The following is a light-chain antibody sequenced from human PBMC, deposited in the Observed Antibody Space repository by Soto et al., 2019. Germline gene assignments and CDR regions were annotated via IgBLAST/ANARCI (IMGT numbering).Light chain of an antibody. CDR3: HQYGSSPFT. V-gene: IGKV3-20*01. J-gene: IGKJ3*01. CDR1: QPVSANY. CDR2: GAS. Sequence: VVLTQSPATLSLSPGERATLSSRANQPVSANYLVWYQQKPGQAPRLLIYGASSRATGIPDRFSGSGSGTDFTLTISRLEPEDFAVFYCHQYGSSPFTFGPGTKVDIK.